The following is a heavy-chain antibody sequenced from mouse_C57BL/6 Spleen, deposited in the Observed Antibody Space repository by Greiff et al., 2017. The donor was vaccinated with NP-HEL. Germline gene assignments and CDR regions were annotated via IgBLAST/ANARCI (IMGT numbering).Heavy chain of an antibody. CDR2: IYPGDGDT. V-gene: IGHV1-82*01. J-gene: IGHJ2*01. D-gene: IGHD1-1*01. CDR1: GYAFSSSW. Sequence: QVQLQQPGPELVKPGASVKISCKASGYAFSSSWMNWVKQRPGKGLEWIGRIYPGDGDTNYNGKFKGKATLTADKSSSTAYMQLSSLTSEDSAVYFCARRVTTVVLDYWGQGTTLTVSS. CDR3: ARRVTTVVLDY.